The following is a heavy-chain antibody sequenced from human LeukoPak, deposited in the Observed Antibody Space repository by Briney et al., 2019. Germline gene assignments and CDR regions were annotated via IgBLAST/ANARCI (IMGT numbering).Heavy chain of an antibody. D-gene: IGHD3-10*01. J-gene: IGHJ5*02. V-gene: IGHV1-69*04. Sequence: SVKVSCKASGGTFSSYTISWVRQAPGQGLEWMGRIVPILGIANYAQKFQGRVTITADKSTSTAYMELSSLRSEDTAVYYCARERFSRWFDPWGQGTLVTVSS. CDR3: ARERFSRWFDP. CDR2: IVPILGIA. CDR1: GGTFSSYT.